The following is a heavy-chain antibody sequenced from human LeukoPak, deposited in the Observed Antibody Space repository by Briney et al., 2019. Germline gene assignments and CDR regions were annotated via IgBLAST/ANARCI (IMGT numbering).Heavy chain of an antibody. CDR2: INPNSGGT. CDR1: GYTFTGYY. V-gene: IGHV1-2*04. D-gene: IGHD6-13*01. CDR3: ARDAQLTAAAAVPDGMDV. J-gene: IGHJ6*02. Sequence: ASVKVSCKASGYTFTGYYMHWVRQAPGQGLEWMGWINPNSGGTNYAQKFQGWVTMTRDTSISTAHMELSRLRSDDTAVYYCARDAQLTAAAAVPDGMDVWGQGTTVTVSS.